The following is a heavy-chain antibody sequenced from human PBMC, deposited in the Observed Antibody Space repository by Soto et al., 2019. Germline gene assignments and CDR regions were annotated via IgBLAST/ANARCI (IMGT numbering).Heavy chain of an antibody. CDR3: ARGMRTDNWFDP. CDR1: GFTFSSYA. D-gene: IGHD1-1*01. J-gene: IGHJ5*02. CDR2: ISYDGSDK. V-gene: IGHV3-30-3*01. Sequence: GGSLRLSCAASGFTFSSYAMHWVRQAPGKGLEWVAVISYDGSDKYYADSVKGRFTISRDNSKNTLYLQMNSLRAEDTAVYYCARGMRTDNWFDPWGQGTLVTVS.